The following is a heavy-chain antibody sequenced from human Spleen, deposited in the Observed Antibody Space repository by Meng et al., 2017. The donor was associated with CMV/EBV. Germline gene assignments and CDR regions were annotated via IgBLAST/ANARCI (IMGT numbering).Heavy chain of an antibody. CDR3: ATTQVGAPDY. CDR2: IKSTTDGGTT. CDR1: GFTFGTYA. Sequence: GESLKISCAASGFTFGTYAMSWVRQVPGKGLEWVGRIKSTTDGGTTDYAAPVKGRFTISRDDSKNTVHLQMNSLKSEDTAVYYCATTQVGAPDYWGQGTLVTVSS. J-gene: IGHJ4*02. V-gene: IGHV3-15*01. D-gene: IGHD1-26*01.